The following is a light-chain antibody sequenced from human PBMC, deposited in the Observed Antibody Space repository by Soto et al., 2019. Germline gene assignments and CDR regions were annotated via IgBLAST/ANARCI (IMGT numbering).Light chain of an antibody. V-gene: IGLV2-8*01. Sequence: QSVLTQPPSASGSPGQSVTISCTGTSSDIGDHNYVSWYQHHPGRPPKLMIYGVTKRPSGVPDRFSGSKSGNTASLTVSGLQAEDEDDYYCSSYEDGHLYVFGTGTKATVL. CDR2: GVT. CDR1: SSDIGDHNY. CDR3: SSYEDGHLYV. J-gene: IGLJ1*01.